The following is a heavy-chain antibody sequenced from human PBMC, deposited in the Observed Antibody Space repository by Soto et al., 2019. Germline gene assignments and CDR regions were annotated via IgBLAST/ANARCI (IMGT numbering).Heavy chain of an antibody. Sequence: QVQLQESGPGLVKPSQTLSLTCTVSGGSISSGGYYWSWIRQHPGKGLEWIGYIYYSGSTYYHPPLKSRVTISVDTSKNQFSLKLSSVTAADTAVYYCAREVRFYYDSSGGHFDYWGQGTLVTVSS. CDR2: IYYSGST. CDR3: AREVRFYYDSSGGHFDY. CDR1: GGSISSGGYY. D-gene: IGHD3-22*01. J-gene: IGHJ4*02. V-gene: IGHV4-31*03.